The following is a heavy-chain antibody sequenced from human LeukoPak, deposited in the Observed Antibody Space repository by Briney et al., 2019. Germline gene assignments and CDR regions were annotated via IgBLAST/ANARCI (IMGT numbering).Heavy chain of an antibody. J-gene: IGHJ4*02. V-gene: IGHV3-30*14. D-gene: IGHD6-19*01. Sequence: GGSLRLSCGASGFTFRSYALHWVRQAPGKGLEWVAIISYDGSNKYYADSVKGRFIISRDISKNMVYLQMNSLRADDTAVYYCARDDTSGGYYEFGYWGQGTLVTVSS. CDR1: GFTFRSYA. CDR2: ISYDGSNK. CDR3: ARDDTSGGYYEFGY.